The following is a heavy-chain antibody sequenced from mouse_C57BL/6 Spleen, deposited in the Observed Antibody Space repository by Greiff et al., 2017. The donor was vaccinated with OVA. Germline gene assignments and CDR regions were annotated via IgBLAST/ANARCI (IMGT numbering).Heavy chain of an antibody. Sequence: EVKVVESGGGLVQSGRSLRLSCATSGFTFSDFYMEWVRQAPGKGLEWIAASRNKANDYTTEYSASVKGRFIVSRDTSQSILYLQMNALRAEYTAIYYCARANYYGRGYFDVGGTGTTVTVSS. J-gene: IGHJ1*03. CDR2: SRNKANDYTT. D-gene: IGHD1-1*01. V-gene: IGHV7-1*01. CDR1: GFTFSDFY. CDR3: ARANYYGRGYFDV.